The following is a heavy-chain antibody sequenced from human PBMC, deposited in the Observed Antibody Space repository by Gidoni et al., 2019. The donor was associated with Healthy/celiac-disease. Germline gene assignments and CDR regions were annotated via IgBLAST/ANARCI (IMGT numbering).Heavy chain of an antibody. J-gene: IGHJ4*02. Sequence: QVQLVESGGRLVKPGGSLGLSCAASGFPFSDYYMSWIRQAPGKGLELVSYISSSGSTIYYADSVKGRFTISRDNAKNSLYLQMNSLRAEDTAVYYCATNVVVTGGPDYWGQGTLVTVSS. CDR3: ATNVVVTGGPDY. CDR1: GFPFSDYY. V-gene: IGHV3-11*01. CDR2: ISSSGSTI. D-gene: IGHD2-21*02.